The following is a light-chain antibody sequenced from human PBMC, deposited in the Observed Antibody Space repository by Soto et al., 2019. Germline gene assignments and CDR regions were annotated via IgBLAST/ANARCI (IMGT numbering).Light chain of an antibody. Sequence: DIQMTQSPSSLSASVGDRVTITCQASQDISNYLNWYQQKPGKAPKLLIYDASDLETGVPSRFSGSGFGTNFTFTISSLQPEDIVTYYCQEYENLPGVTFGPGTKVDIK. V-gene: IGKV1-33*01. CDR3: QEYENLPGVT. CDR2: DAS. CDR1: QDISNY. J-gene: IGKJ3*01.